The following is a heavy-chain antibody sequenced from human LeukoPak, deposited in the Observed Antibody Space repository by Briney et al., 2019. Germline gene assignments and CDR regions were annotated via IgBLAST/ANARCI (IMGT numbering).Heavy chain of an antibody. J-gene: IGHJ4*02. D-gene: IGHD3-9*01. Sequence: PGRSLRLSCAASGFTFSSYGMHWVRQAPGKGLEWVAVIWYDGNNKYYADSVKGRFTISRDNSKNTLYLQMNSLRAEDTAVYYCAKGGDWFHKRSLYYFDYWGQGTLVTVSS. CDR3: AKGGDWFHKRSLYYFDY. CDR1: GFTFSSYG. CDR2: IWYDGNNK. V-gene: IGHV3-33*06.